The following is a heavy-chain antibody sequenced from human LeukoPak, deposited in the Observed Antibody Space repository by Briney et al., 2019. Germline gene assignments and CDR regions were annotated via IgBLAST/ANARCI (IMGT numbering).Heavy chain of an antibody. J-gene: IGHJ4*02. CDR3: ARSPRITMENYFDY. CDR2: TIPSIETV. V-gene: IGHV1-69*13. CDR1: GDNFRNYA. Sequence: ASVKVSCKASGDNFRNYAITWVRQAPGQGLEWMGVTIPSIETVNYAQRFQGRVTISADESTSTVYMELSSLRSEDTAVYYCARSPRITMENYFDYWGQGTLVTVSS. D-gene: IGHD3-10*01.